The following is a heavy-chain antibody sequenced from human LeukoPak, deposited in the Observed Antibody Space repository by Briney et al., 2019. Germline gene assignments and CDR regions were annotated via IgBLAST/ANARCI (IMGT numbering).Heavy chain of an antibody. V-gene: IGHV3-7*02. D-gene: IGHD1-26*01. CDR3: ARVIIVGATGI. CDR1: GFNFRNSW. CDR2: IKEDGSAK. J-gene: IGHJ3*02. Sequence: GSLRLSCAASGFNFRNSWMTWVRQAPGKGLEWVANIKEDGSAKNYVDSVKGRFTISRDNAKNSLYLQMNSLRAEDTAVYYCARVIIVGATGIWGQGTMVTVSS.